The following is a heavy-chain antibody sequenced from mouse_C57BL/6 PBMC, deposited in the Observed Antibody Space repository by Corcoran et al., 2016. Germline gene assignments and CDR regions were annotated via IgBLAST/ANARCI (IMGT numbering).Heavy chain of an antibody. J-gene: IGHJ2*01. Sequence: EVQLQQSGPELVKPGASVKISCKASGYTFTDYYMNWVKQSHGKSLEWIGDINPNNGGTSYNQKFKGKATLTVDKSSSTAYMELRSLTSEDSAVYYCARYRLPHFDYWGQGTTLTVSS. CDR2: INPNNGGT. V-gene: IGHV1-26*01. D-gene: IGHD2-4*01. CDR1: GYTFTDYY. CDR3: ARYRLPHFDY.